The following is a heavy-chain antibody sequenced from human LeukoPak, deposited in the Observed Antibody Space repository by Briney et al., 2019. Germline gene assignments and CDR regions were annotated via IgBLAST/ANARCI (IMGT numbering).Heavy chain of an antibody. J-gene: IGHJ6*03. V-gene: IGHV3-23*01. CDR2: ISCSAFST. Sequence: GGSLRLSCVASGFTLNSHAMSWVRQAPGKGLEWVSDISCSAFSTYHADPLKGRFTISRDNSKNTLYLQMNSLRGEDTAVYYCARHPYDILTGYGYYHHYMDVWGKGTTVTVSS. D-gene: IGHD3-9*01. CDR3: ARHPYDILTGYGYYHHYMDV. CDR1: GFTLNSHA.